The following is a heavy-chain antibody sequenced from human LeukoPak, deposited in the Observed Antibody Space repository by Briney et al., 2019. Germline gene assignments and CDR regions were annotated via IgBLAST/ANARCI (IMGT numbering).Heavy chain of an antibody. J-gene: IGHJ4*02. D-gene: IGHD6-19*01. CDR3: ARLSYSSGWAHFDS. Sequence: PSETLSLTCTVSGGSISSGDYYWSWIRQPPGKGLEWIGYIYYSGSTYYNPSLKSRVTISVDTSKNQFSLKLSSVTAADTAVYFCARLSYSSGWAHFDSWGQGTLVTVSS. CDR1: GGSISSGDYY. V-gene: IGHV4-30-4*01. CDR2: IYYSGST.